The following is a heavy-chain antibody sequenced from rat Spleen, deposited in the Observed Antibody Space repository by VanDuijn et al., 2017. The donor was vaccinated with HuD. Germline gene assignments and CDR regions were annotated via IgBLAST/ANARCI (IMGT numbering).Heavy chain of an antibody. D-gene: IGHD1-12*03. Sequence: QVQLKESGPGLVQPSQTLSLTCTVSGFSLTNNGVSWVRQPPGKDLEWIAAILSAGSTYYNSVLRSRLSITRDTSKSQVFLKMNSLQTEDTATYYCARDWHYDGYSGWFAYWGQGTLVTVSS. CDR3: ARDWHYDGYSGWFAY. J-gene: IGHJ3*01. CDR1: GFSLTNNG. CDR2: ILSAGST. V-gene: IGHV2S12*01.